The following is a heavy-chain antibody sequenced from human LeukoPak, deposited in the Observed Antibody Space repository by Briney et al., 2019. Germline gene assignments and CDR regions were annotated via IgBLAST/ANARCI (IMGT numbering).Heavy chain of an antibody. CDR3: ARGPHTGSYPYFFDY. V-gene: IGHV4-4*07. CDR2: IYTSGNT. Sequence: PSETLSLTCTVSGVSISGCYWSWIRQPAGKGLEWIGRIYTSGNTNYTPSLKSRVTMSVDTSKNQFSLKLSSVTAADTAVYYCARGPHTGSYPYFFDYWGQGTLVTVSS. J-gene: IGHJ4*02. D-gene: IGHD1-26*01. CDR1: GVSISGCY.